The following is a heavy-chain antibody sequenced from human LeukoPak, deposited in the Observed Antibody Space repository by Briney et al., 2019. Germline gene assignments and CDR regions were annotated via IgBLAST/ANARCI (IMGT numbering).Heavy chain of an antibody. Sequence: GGSLRLSCAASGFTVSSNYMSWVRQAPGKGLEWVSVIYSGGSTYYTDSVKGRFTISRHNSKNTLYLQMNSLRAEDTAVYYCARDSPLQRYCSSTSCPNHYYYGMDVWGQGATVTVSS. J-gene: IGHJ6*02. CDR1: GFTVSSNY. CDR3: ARDSPLQRYCSSTSCPNHYYYGMDV. CDR2: IYSGGST. D-gene: IGHD2-2*01. V-gene: IGHV3-53*04.